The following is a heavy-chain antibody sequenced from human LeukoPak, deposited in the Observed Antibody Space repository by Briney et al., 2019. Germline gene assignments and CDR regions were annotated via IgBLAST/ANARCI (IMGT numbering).Heavy chain of an antibody. D-gene: IGHD2-21*01. Sequence: GGSLRLSCTVSGFTFGNHAMTWVRQGPGKGLESVSSASTDGTPYYANSVKGRFTISRDNSKSTLYLRMNSLRAEDTAVYYCAKLRHGGYYSYMDVWGKGTTVTVSS. CDR3: AKLRHGGYYSYMDV. J-gene: IGHJ6*03. CDR2: ASTDGTP. V-gene: IGHV3-23*01. CDR1: GFTFGNHA.